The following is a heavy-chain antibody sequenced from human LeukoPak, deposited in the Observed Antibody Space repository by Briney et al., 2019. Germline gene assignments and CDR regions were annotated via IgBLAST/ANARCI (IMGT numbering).Heavy chain of an antibody. CDR1: GGSISSSSYY. D-gene: IGHD3-22*01. CDR2: IYYSGST. V-gene: IGHV4-61*05. J-gene: IGHJ5*02. Sequence: SETLSLTCTVSGGSISSSSYYWGWIRQPPGKGLEWIGYIYYSGSTNYNPSLKSRVTISVDTSKNQFSLKLSSVTAADTAVYYCARGANHVNYCDSSGYTNWFDPWGQGTLVTVSS. CDR3: ARGANHVNYCDSSGYTNWFDP.